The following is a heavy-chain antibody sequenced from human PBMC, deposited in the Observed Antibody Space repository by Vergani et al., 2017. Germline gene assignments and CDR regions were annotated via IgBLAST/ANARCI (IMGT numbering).Heavy chain of an antibody. D-gene: IGHD5-18*01. CDR1: GFTFSSYA. Sequence: EVQLLESGGGLVQPGGSLRLSCAASGFTFSSYAMSWVRQAPGKGLEWVSAISGSGGSPYYADSVKGRFTISRDNSKNTLYLQMNSLRAEDTAVYYCAKKELRSYGIDYWGQGTLVTVSS. V-gene: IGHV3-23*01. CDR3: AKKELRSYGIDY. J-gene: IGHJ4*02. CDR2: ISGSGGSP.